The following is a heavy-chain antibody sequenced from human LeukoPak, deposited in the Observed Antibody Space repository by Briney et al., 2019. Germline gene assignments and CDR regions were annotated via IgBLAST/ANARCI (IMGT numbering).Heavy chain of an antibody. J-gene: IGHJ4*02. D-gene: IGHD1-7*01. CDR3: ARGRITATLHFDY. V-gene: IGHV1-2*02. CDR1: GYTFTGYY. Sequence: GASVKVSCKASGYTFTGYYMHWVRQAPGQGLEWMGWINPNSDDTHYAQKFQGRVTMTRDTSISTAYMDLSRLRSDDTAVYYCARGRITATLHFDYWGQGTLVTVSS. CDR2: INPNSDDT.